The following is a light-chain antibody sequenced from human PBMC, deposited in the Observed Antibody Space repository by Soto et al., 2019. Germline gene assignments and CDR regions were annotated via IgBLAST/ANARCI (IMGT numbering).Light chain of an antibody. CDR1: QTVTNDY. CDR3: QQYGFSPIS. V-gene: IGKV3-20*01. CDR2: DAS. J-gene: IGKJ5*01. Sequence: EVVLTQSPGTLSLSPGERVTLSCRASQTVTNDYLAWYQQKDGQAPRLLIYDASTRATGVPDRFSGSGSGPEYTLTITRLKPEDFAVYSCQQYGFSPISFGQGTRLELK.